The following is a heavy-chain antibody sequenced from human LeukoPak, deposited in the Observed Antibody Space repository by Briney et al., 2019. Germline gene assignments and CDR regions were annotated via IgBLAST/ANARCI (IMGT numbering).Heavy chain of an antibody. CDR1: GGSIRSYY. Sequence: SETLSLTCTFTGGSIRSYYWSWIRQPAGKAPEWIGRIYSSGIINYNPSLKSRVTMSLDNSKNQLPLKLSYVTAADTAVYYCARGTEKSGKPDYWGQGTLVTVSS. D-gene: IGHD3-3*01. V-gene: IGHV4-4*07. CDR3: ARGTEKSGKPDY. CDR2: IYSSGII. J-gene: IGHJ4*02.